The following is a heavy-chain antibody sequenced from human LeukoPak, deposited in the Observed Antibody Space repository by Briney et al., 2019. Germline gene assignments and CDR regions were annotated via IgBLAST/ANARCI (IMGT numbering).Heavy chain of an antibody. Sequence: SVKVSCKASGGTFSSYAISWVRQAPGQGLEWMGRIIPILGIANYAQKFQGRVTITADKSTSTAYMELSSLRSEDTAVYYCARGLGKTGTRSWGQGTLVTVSS. CDR1: GGTFSSYA. CDR2: IIPILGIA. V-gene: IGHV1-69*04. CDR3: ARGLGKTGTRS. J-gene: IGHJ5*02. D-gene: IGHD1-7*01.